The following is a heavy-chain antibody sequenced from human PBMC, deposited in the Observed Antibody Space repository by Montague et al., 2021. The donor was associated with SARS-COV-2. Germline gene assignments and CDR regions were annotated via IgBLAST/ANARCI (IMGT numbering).Heavy chain of an antibody. V-gene: IGHV4-34*01. D-gene: IGHD2-2*01. CDR3: AGGRRPVVVPGAGPAGRAFDI. J-gene: IGHJ3*02. CDR2: VNQSGTT. Sequence: SETLSLTCAISGGSFSNYYWSWIRQPPGQGLEWIGEVNQSGTTISNPSVKSGVTISEDTSKNQFYLRLNSVTAAATAVYYCAGGRRPVVVPGAGPAGRAFDIWGQGTMVTVSS. CDR1: GGSFSNYY.